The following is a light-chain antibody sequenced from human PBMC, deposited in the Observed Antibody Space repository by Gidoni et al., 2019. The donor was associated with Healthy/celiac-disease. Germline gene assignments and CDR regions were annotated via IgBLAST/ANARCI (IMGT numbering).Light chain of an antibody. V-gene: IGLV2-11*01. CDR2: DVS. J-gene: IGLJ1*01. Sequence: QSALTQPRSVSGSPGQSVTISCTGTSSDVGGYNYVSWYQQPPGKAPKLMIYDVSKRPSGVPDRVSGSKAGNTASLTISGLQAEDEADYYCCSYAGSYTSYVFGTGTKVTVL. CDR1: SSDVGGYNY. CDR3: CSYAGSYTSYV.